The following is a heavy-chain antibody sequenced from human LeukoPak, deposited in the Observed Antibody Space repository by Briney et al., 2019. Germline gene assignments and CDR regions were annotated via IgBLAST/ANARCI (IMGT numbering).Heavy chain of an antibody. CDR2: ISAYNGNT. Sequence: ASVKVSCKASGYTFTSYGISWVRQAPGQGLEWMGWISAYNGNTNYAQKLQDRVTMTTDTSTSTAYMELRSLRSDDTAVYYCARDSRLSFGELELDAFDIWGQGTMVTVSS. J-gene: IGHJ3*02. D-gene: IGHD3-10*01. CDR1: GYTFTSYG. CDR3: ARDSRLSFGELELDAFDI. V-gene: IGHV1-18*01.